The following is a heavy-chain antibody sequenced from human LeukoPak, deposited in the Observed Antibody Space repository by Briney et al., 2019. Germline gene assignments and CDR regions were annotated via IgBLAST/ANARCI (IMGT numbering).Heavy chain of an antibody. D-gene: IGHD3-10*01. Sequence: SGPTLVNPTQTLTLTCTFSGFSLSTSGVCVSWIRQPPGKALEWLARIDWDDDKYYSTSLKTRLTISKDTSKNQVVLTMTNMDPVDTATYYCARICSPRFGDFVDYWGQGTLVTVSS. CDR2: IDWDDDK. CDR1: GFSLSTSGVC. CDR3: ARICSPRFGDFVDY. V-gene: IGHV2-70*11. J-gene: IGHJ4*02.